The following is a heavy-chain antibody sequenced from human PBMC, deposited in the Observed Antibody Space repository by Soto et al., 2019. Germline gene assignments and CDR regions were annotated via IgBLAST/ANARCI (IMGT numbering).Heavy chain of an antibody. D-gene: IGHD3-22*01. V-gene: IGHV3-33*01. J-gene: IGHJ4*02. CDR1: GFTFSSYG. CDR3: ARGGEYYYDSSGYYWADY. Sequence: QVQLVESGGGVVQPGRSLRLSCAASGFTFSSYGMHWVRQAPGKGLEWVAVIWYDGSNKYYADSVKGRFTISRDNSKNTLYLQMNSLRAEDTAVYYGARGGEYYYDSSGYYWADYWGQGTLVTVSS. CDR2: IWYDGSNK.